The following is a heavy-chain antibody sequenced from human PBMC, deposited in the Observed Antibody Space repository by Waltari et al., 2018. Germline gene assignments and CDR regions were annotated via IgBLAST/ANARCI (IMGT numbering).Heavy chain of an antibody. D-gene: IGHD3-10*01. CDR1: GSTFTSYD. J-gene: IGHJ6*03. CDR2: RNPNSGNT. Sequence: QVQLVQSGAEVKKPGASVKVSFKASGSTFTSYDLNWVRQATGQGLEWMGWRNPNSGNTGYAQKFQGRVTMTRNTSISTAYMELSSLRSEDTAVYYCARKLVRGVGYYYYYMDVWGKGTTVTVSS. V-gene: IGHV1-8*01. CDR3: ARKLVRGVGYYYYYMDV.